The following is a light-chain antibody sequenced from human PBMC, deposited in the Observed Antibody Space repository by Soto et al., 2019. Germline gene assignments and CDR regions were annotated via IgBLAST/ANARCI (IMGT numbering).Light chain of an antibody. CDR3: QTWGTGLVV. J-gene: IGLJ2*01. CDR1: SSDVGGYNY. CDR2: DVS. Sequence: QSVLTQPRSVSGSPGQSVTISCTGASSDVGGYNYVSWYQQHPGKAPKLMVYDVSKRPSGVPDRFSGSKSGNTASLTISGLQTEDEADYYCQTWGTGLVVFGGGTKLTVL. V-gene: IGLV2-11*01.